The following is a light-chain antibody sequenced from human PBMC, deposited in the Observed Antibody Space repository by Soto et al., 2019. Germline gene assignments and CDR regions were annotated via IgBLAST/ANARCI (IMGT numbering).Light chain of an antibody. CDR3: QQYNNWPPYT. CDR2: GAS. Sequence: EIVMTQSPATLSVSPGERATLSCRASQSVSSNLAWYQHKPGQAPRLLIYGASTRATGITARFSGSGSGTEFTLNISSLQSEDFAVYYCQQYNNWPPYTFGQGTKLEIK. CDR1: QSVSSN. V-gene: IGKV3-15*01. J-gene: IGKJ2*01.